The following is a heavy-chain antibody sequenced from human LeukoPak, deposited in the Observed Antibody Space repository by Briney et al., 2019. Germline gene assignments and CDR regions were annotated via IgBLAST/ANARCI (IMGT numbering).Heavy chain of an antibody. V-gene: IGHV3-64*01. D-gene: IGHD3-22*01. Sequence: PGGSLRLSCAASGFTFSSYAMHWVRQAPGKGLEYVSAISSNGGSTYYANSVKGRFTISRDNSKNTLYLQMGSLRAEDMAVYYCARDLAYYDSSGYTRYFDLWGRGTLVTVSS. CDR3: ARDLAYYDSSGYTRYFDL. J-gene: IGHJ2*01. CDR2: ISSNGGST. CDR1: GFTFSSYA.